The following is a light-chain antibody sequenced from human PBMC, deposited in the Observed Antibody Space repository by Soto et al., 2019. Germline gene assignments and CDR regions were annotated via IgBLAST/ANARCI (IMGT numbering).Light chain of an antibody. CDR1: RSDVGGYNY. V-gene: IGLV2-14*01. CDR2: EVS. Sequence: QSALTQPASVSGSPGQSITISCTGTRSDVGGYNYVSWYQQHPGKAPKLMTYEVSNRPSGVSNRFSGSKSGNTASLTISGLQAEAEADYYCSSYTSSSTLYVFGTGTKLTVL. CDR3: SSYTSSSTLYV. J-gene: IGLJ1*01.